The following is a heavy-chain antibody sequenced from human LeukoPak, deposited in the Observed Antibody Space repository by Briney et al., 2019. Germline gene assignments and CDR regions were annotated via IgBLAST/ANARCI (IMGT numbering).Heavy chain of an antibody. V-gene: IGHV1-46*01. J-gene: IGHJ4*02. CDR3: ARTRGYYFDY. Sequence: ASVRASARQPGTASPNYIMPWLGKAPGKGLEWMGMINPSGGSTTYAQKFQGRVTMTRDMSTSTVYMELSSLTSEDTAVYYCARTRGYYFDYWGQGTLVTVSS. CDR2: INPSGGST. CDR1: GTASPNYI.